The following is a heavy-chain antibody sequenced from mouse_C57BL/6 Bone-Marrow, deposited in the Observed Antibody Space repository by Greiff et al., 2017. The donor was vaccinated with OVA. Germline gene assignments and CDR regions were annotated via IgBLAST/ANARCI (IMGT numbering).Heavy chain of an antibody. V-gene: IGHV5-9-1*02. Sequence: EVKLMESGEGLVKPGGSLKLSCAASGFTFSSYSMSWVRQTPEKRLEWVAYISSGGDYIYYADPMNGRFTISRGNARNTLYLQMSSLKSEDTAMYYCTRDRSWDLDGYVDVWGTGTTVTVSS. CDR3: TRDRSWDLDGYVDV. CDR1: GFTFSSYS. D-gene: IGHD4-1*01. CDR2: ISSGGDYI. J-gene: IGHJ1*03.